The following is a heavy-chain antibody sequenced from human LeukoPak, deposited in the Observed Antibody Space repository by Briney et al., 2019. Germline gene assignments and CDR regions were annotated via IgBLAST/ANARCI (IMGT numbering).Heavy chain of an antibody. J-gene: IGHJ4*01. Sequence: SETLSLTCTVSVGSFSSGSYYWSWIRQPPGKGLEWIGYIYYSGCTNYNPSLRSRVTISVDTSKNQFSLKLSSVTAADTAVYYCAREAAMVTDYYFDYWGHGTLVTVSS. CDR3: AREAAMVTDYYFDY. CDR2: IYYSGCT. CDR1: VGSFSSGSYY. D-gene: IGHD5-18*01. V-gene: IGHV4-61*01.